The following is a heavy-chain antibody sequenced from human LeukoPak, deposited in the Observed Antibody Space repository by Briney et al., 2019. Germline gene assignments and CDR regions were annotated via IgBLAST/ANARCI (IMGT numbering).Heavy chain of an antibody. D-gene: IGHD3-16*01. CDR3: VRMGSGGD. CDR1: GFTFNCAM. J-gene: IGHJ4*02. CDR2: MYYSGST. V-gene: IGHV4-59*01. Sequence: GSLRLSCAASGFTFNCAMSWIRQPPGKGLEWIAYMYYSGSTSYNPSLKSRVTITLDTSKNQFSLKLSSVTAADTAVDYCVRMGSGGDWGQGTLVTVSS.